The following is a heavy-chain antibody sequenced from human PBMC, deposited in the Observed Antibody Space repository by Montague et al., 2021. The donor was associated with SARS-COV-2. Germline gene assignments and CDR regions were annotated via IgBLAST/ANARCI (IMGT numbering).Heavy chain of an antibody. CDR1: GVSIINGDYY. J-gene: IGHJ4*02. V-gene: IGHV4-30-4*08. Sequence: TLSLTCTVSGVSIINGDYYWSWIRQPPGRGLELIGYIFYTGNTYYTPSLRSRLSISADTSKNQFSLKLSSVTAADTAVYYCARVITGTTYYFDSWAQGTLV. CDR3: ARVITGTTYYFDS. CDR2: IFYTGNT. D-gene: IGHD1-7*01.